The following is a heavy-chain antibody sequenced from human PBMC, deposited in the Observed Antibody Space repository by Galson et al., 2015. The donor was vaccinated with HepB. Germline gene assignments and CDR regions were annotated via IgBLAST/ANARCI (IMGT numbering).Heavy chain of an antibody. V-gene: IGHV1-46*01. Sequence: SVKVSCKASGYTFTSYYMHWVRQAPGQGLEWMGIINPSGGSTSYAQKFQGRVTMTRDTSTSTVYMELSSLRSEDTAVYYCARDIDIVVVPAAMPEDYWGQGTLVTVSS. D-gene: IGHD2-2*01. CDR2: INPSGGST. CDR3: ARDIDIVVVPAAMPEDY. CDR1: GYTFTSYY. J-gene: IGHJ4*02.